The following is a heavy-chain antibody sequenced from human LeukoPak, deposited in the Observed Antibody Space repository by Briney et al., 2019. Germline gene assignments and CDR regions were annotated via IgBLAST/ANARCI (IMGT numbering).Heavy chain of an antibody. CDR2: ISWNSGSI. D-gene: IGHD6-19*01. V-gene: IGHV3-9*01. CDR1: GFIFNNYA. Sequence: GGSLRLSCAGSGFIFNNYAMHWVWQPPGKGLEWVSGISWNSGSIDYADSVKGRFTISRDNANNSLYLQMNSLRVEDTAFYYCAKDNRRHYTSGPNPDSLHWGQGALVTVSS. CDR3: AKDNRRHYTSGPNPDSLH. J-gene: IGHJ4*02.